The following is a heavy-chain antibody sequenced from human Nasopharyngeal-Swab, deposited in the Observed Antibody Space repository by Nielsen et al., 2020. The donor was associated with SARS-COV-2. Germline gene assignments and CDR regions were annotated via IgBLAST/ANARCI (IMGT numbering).Heavy chain of an antibody. Sequence: VRQAPGKGLEWVSVIYSGGSTYYADSVKGRFTISRDNSKNTLYLQMNSLRAEDTAVYYCARERGLVPAATPWFDPWGQGTLVTVSS. D-gene: IGHD2-2*01. CDR3: ARERGLVPAATPWFDP. V-gene: IGHV3-53*01. CDR2: IYSGGST. J-gene: IGHJ5*02.